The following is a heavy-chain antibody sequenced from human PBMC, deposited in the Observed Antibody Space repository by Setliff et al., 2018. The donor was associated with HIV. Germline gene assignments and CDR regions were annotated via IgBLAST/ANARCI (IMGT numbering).Heavy chain of an antibody. CDR3: ATDLKGNYLDYFDS. Sequence: SETLSLTCTVSSGSISSYYWIWIRQPPGKGLEWIGHIFYSGSTNHNPSLKSRVTISVDTSKNQFSLKLSSVTAADTAVYYCATDLKGNYLDYFDSWGQGTLVTVSS. J-gene: IGHJ4*02. CDR1: SGSISSYY. V-gene: IGHV4-59*01. CDR2: IFYSGST. D-gene: IGHD1-7*01.